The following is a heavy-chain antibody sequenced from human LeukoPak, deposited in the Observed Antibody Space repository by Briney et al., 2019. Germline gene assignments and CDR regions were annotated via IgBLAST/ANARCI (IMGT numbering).Heavy chain of an antibody. J-gene: IGHJ5*02. V-gene: IGHV1-8*01. D-gene: IGHD2-15*01. CDR1: GYTFTNYD. CDR3: ARGPAASHRNWFDP. Sequence: ASVKVSCKASGYTFTNYDVNWVRQATGQGLEWMGWMNPNSGYTGHAQKFQGRVTMTRNTSISTAYMELSSLRSEDTAVYYCARGPAASHRNWFDPWGQGTLVTVSS. CDR2: MNPNSGYT.